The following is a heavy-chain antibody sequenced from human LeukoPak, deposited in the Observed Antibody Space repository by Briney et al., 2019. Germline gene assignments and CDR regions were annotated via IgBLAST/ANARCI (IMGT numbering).Heavy chain of an antibody. Sequence: GGSLRLSCAASGFTFSDYHMSWIRQAPGKGLEWVSYISSSGSTMYYADSVKGRFTISRDNAKNSLYLQMNSLRADDTAVYYCANFWSGYSPFDYWGQGTLVTVSS. CDR2: ISSSGSTM. J-gene: IGHJ4*02. CDR3: ANFWSGYSPFDY. V-gene: IGHV3-11*04. D-gene: IGHD3-3*01. CDR1: GFTFSDYH.